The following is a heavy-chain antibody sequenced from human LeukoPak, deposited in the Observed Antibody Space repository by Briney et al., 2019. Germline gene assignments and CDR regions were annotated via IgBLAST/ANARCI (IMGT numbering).Heavy chain of an antibody. Sequence: SETLSLTCAVYGGSFSGYYWSWIRQPPGKGLEWIGEINHSGSTNYNPSLKSRVTISVDTSKNQFPLKLSSVTAADTAVYYCAMEKWLRPIDYWGQGTLVTVSS. CDR3: AMEKWLRPIDY. CDR1: GGSFSGYY. J-gene: IGHJ4*02. CDR2: INHSGST. D-gene: IGHD5-12*01. V-gene: IGHV4-34*01.